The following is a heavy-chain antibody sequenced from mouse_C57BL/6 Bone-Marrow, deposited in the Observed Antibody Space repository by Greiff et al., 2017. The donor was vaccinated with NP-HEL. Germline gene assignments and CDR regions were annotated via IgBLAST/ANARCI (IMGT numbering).Heavy chain of an antibody. D-gene: IGHD1-1*01. CDR3: ARGGYYGSSFHWYFDV. Sequence: EVQLQESGPELVKPGASVKIPCKASGYTFTDYNMDWVKQSHGKSLEWIGDINPNNGGTIYNQKFKGKATLTVDKSSSTAYMELRSLTSEDTAVYYCARGGYYGSSFHWYFDVWGTGTTVTVSS. CDR1: GYTFTDYN. CDR2: INPNNGGT. V-gene: IGHV1-18*01. J-gene: IGHJ1*03.